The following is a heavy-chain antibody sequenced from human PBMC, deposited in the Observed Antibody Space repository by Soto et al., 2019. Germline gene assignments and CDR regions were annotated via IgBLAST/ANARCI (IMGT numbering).Heavy chain of an antibody. Sequence: PGGSLRLSCAASGFTFSSYSMNWVRQAPGKGLEWVSSISISSSYIYYADSVKGRFTISRDNAKNSLYLQMNSLRAEDTAVYYCARDSVAGTFTVFDYWGQGTLVTVSS. CDR1: GFTFSSYS. CDR3: ARDSVAGTFTVFDY. D-gene: IGHD6-19*01. V-gene: IGHV3-21*01. CDR2: ISISSSYI. J-gene: IGHJ4*02.